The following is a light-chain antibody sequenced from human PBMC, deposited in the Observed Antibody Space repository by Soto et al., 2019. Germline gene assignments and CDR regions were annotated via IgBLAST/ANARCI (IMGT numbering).Light chain of an antibody. CDR1: QSVSSSY. J-gene: IGKJ1*01. V-gene: IGKV3-20*01. CDR2: GAS. Sequence: DICLTHSPGTLSLSRWERSTLSCRASQSVSSSYLAWYQQKPGQAPRLLVYGASSRATGTPDRLSGSASGTDFNLTISRLEPEDFAVYYCQQYDDSPWTVGQGNKVDIK. CDR3: QQYDDSPWT.